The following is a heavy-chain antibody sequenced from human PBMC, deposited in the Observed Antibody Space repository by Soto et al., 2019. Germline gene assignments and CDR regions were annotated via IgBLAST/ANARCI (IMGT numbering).Heavy chain of an antibody. CDR1: GYTFTSYY. J-gene: IGHJ4*02. Sequence: QVQLVQSGAEVKKSGASVKVSCKASGYTFTSYYMHWVRQAPGQGLEWMGIINPSGGSTRFAQKFQGRVTLTRDTSTNTVYMELSSLRFDDKAVYYCARDRCYTTSCYECDYWGQGTLVTVSS. CDR3: ARDRCYTTSCYECDY. CDR2: INPSGGST. D-gene: IGHD2-2*01. V-gene: IGHV1-46*01.